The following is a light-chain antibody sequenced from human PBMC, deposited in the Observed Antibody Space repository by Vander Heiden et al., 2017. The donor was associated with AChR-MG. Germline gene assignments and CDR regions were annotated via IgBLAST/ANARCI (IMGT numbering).Light chain of an antibody. V-gene: IGLV1-44*01. CDR1: SADLGKNA. CDR3: ASWDGRLNGRV. CDR2: ISN. Sequence: QSVMTQPPPASGNPAQRVTIPCFGRSADLGKNAVTWSQPIPVTAPHLLIYISNQRPSGVPDRLSASSSGTSASPAISGLQAEDAAEYQCASWDGRLNGRVFGGGTNLTVL. J-gene: IGLJ3*02.